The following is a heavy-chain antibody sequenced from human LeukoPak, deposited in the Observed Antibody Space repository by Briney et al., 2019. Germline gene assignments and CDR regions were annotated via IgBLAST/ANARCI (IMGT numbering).Heavy chain of an antibody. D-gene: IGHD2-21*01. CDR2: ISSSGTYI. V-gene: IGHV3-21*01. CDR3: AREQSYSEEIVVVNPPFDY. CDR1: GFTFCSYG. Sequence: GGYLRLYCAASGFTFCSYGMNWLRQAPGKGLEWVSSISSSGTYIYFAESAKGRFTISRDNAKNSLYLQMNSLRAEDTALYYCAREQSYSEEIVVVNPPFDYWGQGTLVTVSS. J-gene: IGHJ4*02.